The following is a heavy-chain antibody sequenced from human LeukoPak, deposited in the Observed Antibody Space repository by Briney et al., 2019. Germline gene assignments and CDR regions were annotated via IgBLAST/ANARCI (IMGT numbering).Heavy chain of an antibody. CDR3: AKFKGYNYDSSGYYPLAPFSG. CDR2: ISNSGGST. V-gene: IGHV3-23*01. Sequence: GGSLRLSCAASAFTFSTYAMSWVRQAPGKGLEWVSGISNSGGSTPYADSVRGRFTISRDNSKNTLYLQMTSLRAEGTAVYYCAKFKGYNYDSSGYYPLAPFSGWGQGTLVTVSS. J-gene: IGHJ4*02. D-gene: IGHD3-22*01. CDR1: AFTFSTYA.